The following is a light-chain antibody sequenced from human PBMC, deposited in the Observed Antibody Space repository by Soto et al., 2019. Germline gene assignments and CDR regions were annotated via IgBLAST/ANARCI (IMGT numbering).Light chain of an antibody. CDR3: QQYSAYPLT. J-gene: IGKJ1*01. CDR1: QSVSGW. CDR2: DAS. V-gene: IGKV1-5*01. Sequence: DIQMTQSPSTLSASVGDTVTVTCRASQSVSGWLAWYQQKPGEAPKLLIYDASALESGVPSRFSASGSGTDFTLTISSLQPDDFATFYCQQYSAYPLTFGQGTKVDIK.